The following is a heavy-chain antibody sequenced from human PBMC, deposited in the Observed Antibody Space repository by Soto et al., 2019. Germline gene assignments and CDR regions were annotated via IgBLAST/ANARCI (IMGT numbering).Heavy chain of an antibody. J-gene: IGHJ6*02. CDR1: GFTFGDYG. CDR2: TRSQANGGTT. D-gene: IGHD2-2*01. Sequence: GGSLRLSCTAFGFTFGDYGLTWVRQAPGKGLEWVGFTRSQANGGTTEYAASVKGRFTISRDDSKSIAYLQMDSLKTEDTAVYYCPIIYCSTTSCHYYYGMDVWGLGTTVTVSS. CDR3: PIIYCSTTSCHYYYGMDV. V-gene: IGHV3-49*04.